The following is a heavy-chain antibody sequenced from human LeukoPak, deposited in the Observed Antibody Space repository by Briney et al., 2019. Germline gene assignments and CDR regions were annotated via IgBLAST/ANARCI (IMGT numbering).Heavy chain of an antibody. D-gene: IGHD4-17*01. V-gene: IGHV3-21*04. CDR3: TLMTTVTPWPGD. CDR1: RFIFSGYS. CDR2: ISESSSHT. J-gene: IGHJ4*02. Sequence: GGSLRLSCVDSRFIFSGYSMNWVRQAPEKGLEWVSYISESSSHTYYADSVKGRFTISRDNAKNSLYLQMNSLRAEDTAVYYCTLMTTVTPWPGDWGQGTLVTVSS.